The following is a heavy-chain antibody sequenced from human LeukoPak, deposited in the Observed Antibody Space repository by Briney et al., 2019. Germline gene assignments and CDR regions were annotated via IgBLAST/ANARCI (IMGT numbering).Heavy chain of an antibody. Sequence: SSVKVSCKGSGGTFSSYAISWVRQAPGQGLEWMGEVIPIFGTANYAQKFQGRVTITTDESTSTAYMELSSLRSEDTAVYYCARRSDPDYYDSSGYYDYWGQGTLVTVSS. CDR3: ARRSDPDYYDSSGYYDY. V-gene: IGHV1-69*05. CDR2: VIPIFGTA. CDR1: GGTFSSYA. J-gene: IGHJ4*02. D-gene: IGHD3-22*01.